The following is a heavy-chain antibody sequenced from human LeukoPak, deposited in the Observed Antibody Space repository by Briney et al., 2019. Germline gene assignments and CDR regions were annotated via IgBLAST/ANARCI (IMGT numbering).Heavy chain of an antibody. CDR2: IYYSGKT. V-gene: IGHV4-59*04. Sequence: SETLSLTCTVSGGSISSYFWSWIRQPPGKGLEWIGTIYYSGKTYNNPSLKGRVTISVDTSKNQFSLKLYSVTAADTAVYYCARAYAGDNDSFDIWGQGTMVTVSS. CDR3: ARAYAGDNDSFDI. J-gene: IGHJ3*02. CDR1: GGSISSYF. D-gene: IGHD7-27*01.